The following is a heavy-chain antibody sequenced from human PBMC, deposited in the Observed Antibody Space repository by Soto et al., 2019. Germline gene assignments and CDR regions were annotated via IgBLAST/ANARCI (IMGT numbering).Heavy chain of an antibody. V-gene: IGHV4-34*01. CDR3: ARGRDIVVVVAAKNYYGMDV. Sequence: SETLSLTCAVYGGSFSGYYWSWIRQPPGKGLEWIGEINHSGSTNYNPSLKSRVTISVDTSKNQFSLKPSSVTAADTVVYYCARGRDIVVVVAAKNYYGMDVWGQGTTVTVSS. CDR1: GGSFSGYY. J-gene: IGHJ6*02. D-gene: IGHD2-15*01. CDR2: INHSGST.